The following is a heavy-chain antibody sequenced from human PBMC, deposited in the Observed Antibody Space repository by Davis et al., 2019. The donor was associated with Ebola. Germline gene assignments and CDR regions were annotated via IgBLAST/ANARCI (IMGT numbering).Heavy chain of an antibody. CDR2: ISGSGFST. CDR1: GFTFGTYA. Sequence: PGGSLRLSCIASGFTFGTYAMSCVRQAPGKGLEWVSSISGSGFSTFYADSVKGRFTISMDNSKNTLYLQMNSLRAEDTALYYCAKRPAAGDGWGQGTLVTVSS. D-gene: IGHD6-13*01. J-gene: IGHJ4*02. V-gene: IGHV3-23*01. CDR3: AKRPAAGDG.